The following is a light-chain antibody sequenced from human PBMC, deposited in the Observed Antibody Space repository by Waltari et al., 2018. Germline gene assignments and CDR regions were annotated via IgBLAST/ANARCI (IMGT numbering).Light chain of an antibody. CDR3: QQYNNWPPGT. J-gene: IGKJ1*01. CDR1: QTIGLT. Sequence: TVVTQSTATLSVSPGEIASLSCRTSQTIGLTLAWYQQKPGQAPRLLIYHASTRATGIPARFSGSGSESEFTLTISSLQSEDVAVYYCQQYNNWPPGTFGQGTRVEI. V-gene: IGKV3-15*01. CDR2: HAS.